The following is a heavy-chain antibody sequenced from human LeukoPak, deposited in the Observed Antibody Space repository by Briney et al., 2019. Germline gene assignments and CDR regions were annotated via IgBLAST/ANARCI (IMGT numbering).Heavy chain of an antibody. V-gene: IGHV4-59*01. CDR3: AREGVGMTTAYYFDF. Sequence: SETLSLTCTVSAASMKTYYWTWIRQSPGKGLEWFGYIYYSGSANYNPSLRNRVTISVDTSKSQFSLNLTSVTAADTAIYYCAREGVGMTTAYYFDFWGQGILVTVSS. J-gene: IGHJ4*02. D-gene: IGHD2-21*01. CDR1: AASMKTYY. CDR2: IYYSGSA.